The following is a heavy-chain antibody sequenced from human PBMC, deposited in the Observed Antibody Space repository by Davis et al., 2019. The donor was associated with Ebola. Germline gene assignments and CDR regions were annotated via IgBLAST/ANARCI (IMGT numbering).Heavy chain of an antibody. Sequence: PGGSLRLSCAASAFTLSSYAMNWVRQAPGKGLEWVSYISSSSSTIYYADSVKGRFTISRDNAKNSLYLQMNSLRDEDTAVYYCARVATTVTIRIDYWGQGTLVTVSS. D-gene: IGHD4-17*01. V-gene: IGHV3-48*02. CDR1: AFTLSSYA. CDR3: ARVATTVTIRIDY. CDR2: ISSSSSTI. J-gene: IGHJ4*02.